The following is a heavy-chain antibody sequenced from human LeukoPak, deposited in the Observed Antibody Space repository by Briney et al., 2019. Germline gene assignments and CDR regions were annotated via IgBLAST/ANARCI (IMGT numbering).Heavy chain of an antibody. D-gene: IGHD6-19*01. V-gene: IGHV3-23*01. CDR3: ARGYSSGWFPANY. Sequence: GGSLRLSCVASGFTFGDYTMNWVRQAPGEGLEWVSAISASGGSTYYADSVKGRFTISRDNSKNTLYLQMNSLRAEDTAVYYCARGYSSGWFPANYWGQGTLVTVSS. CDR1: GFTFGDYT. J-gene: IGHJ4*02. CDR2: ISASGGST.